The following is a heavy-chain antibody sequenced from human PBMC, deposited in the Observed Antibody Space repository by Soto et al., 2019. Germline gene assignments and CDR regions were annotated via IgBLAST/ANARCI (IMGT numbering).Heavy chain of an antibody. D-gene: IGHD1-7*01. CDR1: GGTFSSYA. J-gene: IGHJ4*02. CDR2: IIPIFGTA. V-gene: IGHV1-69*01. Sequence: QVQLVQSGAEVKKPGSSVKVSCKASGGTFSSYAISWVRQAPGQGLEWMRGIIPIFGTANYAQKFQGRVTITADESTSTAYMELSSLRSEDTAVYYCARDRVSRGYNWNYVFDYWGQGTLVTVSS. CDR3: ARDRVSRGYNWNYVFDY.